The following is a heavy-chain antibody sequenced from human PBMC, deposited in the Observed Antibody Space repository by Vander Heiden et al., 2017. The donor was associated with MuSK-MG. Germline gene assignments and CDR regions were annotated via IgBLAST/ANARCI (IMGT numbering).Heavy chain of an antibody. V-gene: IGHV4-38-2*01. J-gene: IGHJ5*02. CDR1: GYSISSGYY. Sequence: QVQLQESGPGLVKPSETLSLTCAVSGYSISSGYYWGWIRQPPGKGLEWIGSIYHSGSTYYNPALKSRVTISVDTSKNQFSLKMSSLTAADTAVYYYARLAGDFDFWFDPWGQGTMVTIYS. CDR3: ARLAGDFDFWFDP. CDR2: IYHSGST. D-gene: IGHD3-9*01.